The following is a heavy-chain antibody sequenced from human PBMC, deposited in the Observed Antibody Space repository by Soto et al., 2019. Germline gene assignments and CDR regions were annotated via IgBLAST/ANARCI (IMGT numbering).Heavy chain of an antibody. J-gene: IGHJ4*02. CDR3: ARGPYGSGSPIAPYYFDY. D-gene: IGHD3-10*01. V-gene: IGHV3-13*01. CDR1: GFTFSSYD. Sequence: EVQLVESGGGLVQPGGSLRLSCAASGFTFSSYDMHWVRQATGKGLEWVSAIGTAGDTYYPGSVKGRFTISRENAKNSLNRQMNSPRVGDTAVYYCARGPYGSGSPIAPYYFDYCGQGTLVTVSS. CDR2: IGTAGDT.